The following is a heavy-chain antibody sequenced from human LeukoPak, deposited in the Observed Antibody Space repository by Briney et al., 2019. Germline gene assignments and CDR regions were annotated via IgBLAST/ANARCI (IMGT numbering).Heavy chain of an antibody. J-gene: IGHJ4*02. CDR3: AKMRGIVITFGGVIFDS. CDR1: GFTFSRYY. CDR2: MSAGGTST. V-gene: IGHV3-23*01. Sequence: GGSLRLACAASGFTFSRYYMGWVRQAPGKGLEWVSGMSAGGTSTYYADSVKGRFTISRDNSKNTLYLHMDSLRAEDTAIYYCAKMRGIVITFGGVIFDSWGQGTLATVSS. D-gene: IGHD3-16*01.